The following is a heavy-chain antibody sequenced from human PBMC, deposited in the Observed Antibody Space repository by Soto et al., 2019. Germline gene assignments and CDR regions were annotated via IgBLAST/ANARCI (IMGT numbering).Heavy chain of an antibody. D-gene: IGHD6-13*01. V-gene: IGHV3-21*01. CDR3: ARVSRQQLVGHYYYYYGKDV. CDR1: GFTFSSYS. J-gene: IGHJ6*02. Sequence: GGSLRLSCAASGFTFSSYSMNWVRQAPGKGMEWVSSISSSSSYIYYADSVKGRFTISRDNAKNSLYLQMNSPRAEDTAVYYCARVSRQQLVGHYYYYYGKDVWAQRTTVTVSS. CDR2: ISSSSSYI.